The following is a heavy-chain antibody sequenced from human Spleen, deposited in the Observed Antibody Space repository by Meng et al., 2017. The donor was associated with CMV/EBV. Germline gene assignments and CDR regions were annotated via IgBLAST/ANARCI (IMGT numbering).Heavy chain of an antibody. D-gene: IGHD2-2*01. CDR3: ARGCSSTTCYRGNGAMDV. Sequence: ASVKVSCKASGHSFTGYYIHWVRQAPGQGLEWMGWIKPNNGGTDYAQKFQGRVTMTRDTSISTAYMELKRMTSDDTAVYYCARGCSSTTCYRGNGAMDVWGQGTAVTVSS. CDR2: IKPNNGGT. V-gene: IGHV1-2*02. J-gene: IGHJ6*02. CDR1: GHSFTGYY.